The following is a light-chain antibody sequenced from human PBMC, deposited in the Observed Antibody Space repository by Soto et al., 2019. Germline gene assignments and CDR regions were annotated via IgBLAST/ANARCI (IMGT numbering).Light chain of an antibody. Sequence: DILMTQSPSSLSASVGDRVTITCQASQDISNNLHWYQVKPGKAPKLLIYDASNLETGVPSRFSGSGSGTDFTFTINSLEPEDVATYYCQQYDDLPRTFGQGTKLQVK. CDR2: DAS. J-gene: IGKJ2*01. V-gene: IGKV1-33*01. CDR3: QQYDDLPRT. CDR1: QDISNN.